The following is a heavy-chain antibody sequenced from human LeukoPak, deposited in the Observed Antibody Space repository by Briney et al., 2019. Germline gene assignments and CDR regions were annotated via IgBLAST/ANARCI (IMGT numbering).Heavy chain of an antibody. J-gene: IGHJ4*02. D-gene: IGHD1-26*01. CDR3: ARWGWEPDYFDY. V-gene: IGHV4-61*02. CDR2: IYTSGST. CDR1: GGSISSGSYY. Sequence: SQTLSLTCTVSGGSISSGSYYWSWIRQPAGTGLEWIGRIYTSGSTNYNPSLKSRVTISVDTPKNQFSLKLSSVTAADTAVYYCARWGWEPDYFDYWGQGTLVIVSS.